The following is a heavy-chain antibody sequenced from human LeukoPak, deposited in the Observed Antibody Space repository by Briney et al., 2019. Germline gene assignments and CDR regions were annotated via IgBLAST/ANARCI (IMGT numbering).Heavy chain of an antibody. CDR3: VRDGLGTSPYDC. V-gene: IGHV3-23*01. CDR2: IPASGGST. J-gene: IGHJ4*02. Sequence: PGGSLRLSCAASGFTFSSIVMIWVRQAPGKGLEWVSSIPASGGSTYYADSVKGRFTISRDNAKNTLYLQMNSLRAEDTAVYYCVRDGLGTSPYDCWGQGTLVTVSS. CDR1: GFTFSSIV. D-gene: IGHD7-27*01.